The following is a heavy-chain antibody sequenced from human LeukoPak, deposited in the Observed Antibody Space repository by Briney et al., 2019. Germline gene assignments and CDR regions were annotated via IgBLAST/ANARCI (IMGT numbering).Heavy chain of an antibody. Sequence: PGGSLRLSCAASGFTFSSYGMHWVRQAPGKGLEWVAVISYDGSNKYYADSVKGRFTISRDNSKNTLYLQMNSLRAEDTAVYYCARDPLEWLFDYWGQGTLVTVSS. D-gene: IGHD3-3*01. J-gene: IGHJ4*02. CDR2: ISYDGSNK. V-gene: IGHV3-30*03. CDR3: ARDPLEWLFDY. CDR1: GFTFSSYG.